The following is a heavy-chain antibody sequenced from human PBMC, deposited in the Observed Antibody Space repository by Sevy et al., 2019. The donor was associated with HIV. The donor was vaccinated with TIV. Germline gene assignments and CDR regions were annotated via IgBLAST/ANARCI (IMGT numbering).Heavy chain of an antibody. Sequence: GGSLRLSCAASGFTFSDYGMHWVRQPPGKGLEWVAFIRYDGTNDYHADSVRGRFTISRDNSKDILYLQLNSLRPEDTALYYCARGSNSLYGSPFDYWGQGTLVTVSS. V-gene: IGHV3-30*02. D-gene: IGHD3-10*01. CDR2: IRYDGTND. CDR1: GFTFSDYG. CDR3: ARGSNSLYGSPFDY. J-gene: IGHJ4*02.